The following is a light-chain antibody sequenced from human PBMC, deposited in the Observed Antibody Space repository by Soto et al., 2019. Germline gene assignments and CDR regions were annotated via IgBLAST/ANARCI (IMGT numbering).Light chain of an antibody. J-gene: IGKJ1*01. CDR1: QSVSSSY. Sequence: EIALTQSPGTLSLSPGERATLSCRASQSVSSSYLAWYRQKPGQAPRLLIYGASSRATGIPDRFSGSASGTDFTLAISRLEPEDFAVYYCQQYLRSPRTFGQGTKVDIK. V-gene: IGKV3-20*01. CDR3: QQYLRSPRT. CDR2: GAS.